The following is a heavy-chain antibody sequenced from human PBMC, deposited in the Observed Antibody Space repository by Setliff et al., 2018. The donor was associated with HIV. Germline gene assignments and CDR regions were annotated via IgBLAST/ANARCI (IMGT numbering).Heavy chain of an antibody. V-gene: IGHV4-39*07. D-gene: IGHD5-18*01. CDR3: ASGMRWDTAMGDAFDI. CDR1: GDSVSSTDCL. CDR2: LYNSEIT. Sequence: SETLSLTCSVSGDSVSSTDCLWGWVRQPPGMGLQWIVTLYNSEITNYNPSFKNRVTMSVDKSRNHFSLILNSVTAADTAIYFCASGMRWDTAMGDAFDIWGQGTMVTVSS. J-gene: IGHJ3*02.